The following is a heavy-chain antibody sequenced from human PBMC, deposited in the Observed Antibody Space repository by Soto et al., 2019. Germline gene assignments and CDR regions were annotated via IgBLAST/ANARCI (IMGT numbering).Heavy chain of an antibody. Sequence: SETLSLTCTVSGGSISSGDYSWSWVRQSPGKGLEWIGHIYNSGITYYNPSLKSRVVITIDTSRNQFSLRLNSLTAADRAVYFCARGVTVFGLVSRFWFDPWGQGTVVTVSS. CDR3: ARGVTVFGLVSRFWFDP. CDR2: IYNSGIT. V-gene: IGHV4-30-4*01. D-gene: IGHD3-3*01. J-gene: IGHJ5*02. CDR1: GGSISSGDYS.